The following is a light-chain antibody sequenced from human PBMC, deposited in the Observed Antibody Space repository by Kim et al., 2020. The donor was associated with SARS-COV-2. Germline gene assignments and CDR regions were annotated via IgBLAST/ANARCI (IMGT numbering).Light chain of an antibody. CDR1: QTISNS. Sequence: ASVGDRVTLTCRASQTISNSLNWYQQKPGKAPKLLIYAASSLQGGVPSRFSGSGSGTDFTLTISSLQPEDFATYYCQQSYSTPPYTFGQGTKLEI. CDR2: AAS. J-gene: IGKJ2*01. V-gene: IGKV1-39*01. CDR3: QQSYSTPPYT.